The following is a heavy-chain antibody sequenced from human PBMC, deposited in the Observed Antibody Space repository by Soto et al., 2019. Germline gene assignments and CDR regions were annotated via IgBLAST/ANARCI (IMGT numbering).Heavy chain of an antibody. V-gene: IGHV3-33*01. CDR1: GFTFSIYG. Sequence: VQLVESGGGVVQPGRSLRLSCTASGFTFSIYGMHWVRQAPGKGLEWVASIWFDGSNKYYADSVKGRFTISRDNSKNTLYLQMDSLRAEDTAVYYCARPTSGYSSSYDAFDIWGQGTMVTVSS. CDR2: IWFDGSNK. J-gene: IGHJ3*02. CDR3: ARPTSGYSSSYDAFDI. D-gene: IGHD3-22*01.